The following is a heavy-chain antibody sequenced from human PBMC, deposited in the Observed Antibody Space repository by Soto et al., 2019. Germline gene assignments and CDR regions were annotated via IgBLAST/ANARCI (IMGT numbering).Heavy chain of an antibody. V-gene: IGHV4-61*01. CDR2: IYYNGRT. D-gene: IGHD5-18*01. Sequence: QVQLQESGPGLVKPSETLSLTCTVSAGSVSSGSFYWTWIRQPPGKGLEWIGYIYYNGRTNYNPSLKSRVTISIDTSKDQFSLRLTSLTAADTAVYYCARDIRGYSRAFDYWGQGTLVTVSS. CDR1: AGSVSSGSFY. CDR3: ARDIRGYSRAFDY. J-gene: IGHJ4*02.